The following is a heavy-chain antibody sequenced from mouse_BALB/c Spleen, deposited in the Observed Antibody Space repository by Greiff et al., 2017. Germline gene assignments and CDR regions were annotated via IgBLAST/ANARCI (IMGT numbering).Heavy chain of an antibody. Sequence: EVQRVESGGGLVQPGGSRKLSCAASGFTFSSFGMHWVRQAPEKGLEWVAYISSGSSTLYYADTVKGRFTISSDNPKNTLFLQMTRLSSEDTARYYCASYDDYAMDYWGQGTSVTVSS. CDR2: ISSGSSTL. CDR3: ASYDDYAMDY. D-gene: IGHD2-3*01. J-gene: IGHJ4*01. V-gene: IGHV5-17*02. CDR1: GFTFSSFG.